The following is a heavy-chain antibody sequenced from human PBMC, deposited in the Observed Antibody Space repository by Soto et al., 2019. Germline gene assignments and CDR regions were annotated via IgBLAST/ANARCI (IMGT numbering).Heavy chain of an antibody. V-gene: IGHV4-34*01. CDR3: ARSRIVIPYYYYGMDV. J-gene: IGHJ6*02. Sequence: PSETLSLTCAVYGGSFSGYYWSWIRQPPGKGLEWIGEINHSGSTNYNPSLKSRVTISVDTSKNQFSLKLSSVTAADTAVYYCARSRIVIPYYYYGMDVWRQGTTVTVSS. CDR1: GGSFSGYY. CDR2: INHSGST. D-gene: IGHD3-16*02.